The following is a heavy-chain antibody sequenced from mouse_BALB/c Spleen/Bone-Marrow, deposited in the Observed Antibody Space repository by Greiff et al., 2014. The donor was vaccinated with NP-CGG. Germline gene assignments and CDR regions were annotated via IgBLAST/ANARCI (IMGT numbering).Heavy chain of an antibody. V-gene: IGHV1-18*01. CDR1: GYTFTDYT. J-gene: IGHJ2*01. Sequence: EVQLVESGPELVKPGASVKISCKTPGYTFTDYTMHWVKQSHGKSLEWIGHINPNIGGTNYNQKFKGKATLTLDKSSRTAYMELRSLTSEDSAVYYCTRSRYGDYWGQGTTLTVSS. CDR2: INPNIGGT. D-gene: IGHD2-14*01. CDR3: TRSRYGDY.